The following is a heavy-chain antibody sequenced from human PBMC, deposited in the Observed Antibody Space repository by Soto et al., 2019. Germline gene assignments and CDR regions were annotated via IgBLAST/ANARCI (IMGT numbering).Heavy chain of an antibody. CDR2: ISGSGGST. D-gene: IGHD7-27*01. Sequence: GGSLRLSCAASGFTFSSYAMSWVRQAPGKGLEWVSAISGSGGSTYYADSVKGRFTISRDNSKNTLYLQMNSLRAEDTAVYYCTKKQGGDWGSDVGAFDIWGQGTMVTVSS. V-gene: IGHV3-23*01. J-gene: IGHJ3*02. CDR3: TKKQGGDWGSDVGAFDI. CDR1: GFTFSSYA.